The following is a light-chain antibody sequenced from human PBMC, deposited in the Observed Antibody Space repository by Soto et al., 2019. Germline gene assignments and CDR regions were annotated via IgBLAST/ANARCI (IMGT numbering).Light chain of an antibody. Sequence: QSVLTQPASVSGSPGQSITISCSGTRSGIGSYNYVAWYQQFPGKTPKILIYGVSNQPSGVSSRFSGSKSGNTASLTISGLQAEDEADYYCISYTGSSTSYVFGSGTKVTVL. CDR3: ISYTGSSTSYV. CDR1: RSGIGSYNY. J-gene: IGLJ1*01. V-gene: IGLV2-14*01. CDR2: GVS.